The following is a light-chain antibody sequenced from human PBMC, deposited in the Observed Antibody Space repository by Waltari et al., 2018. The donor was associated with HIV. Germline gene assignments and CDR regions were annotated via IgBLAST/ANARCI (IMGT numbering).Light chain of an antibody. J-gene: IGLJ2*01. V-gene: IGLV3-25*03. CDR3: QSADSSYTYPGVV. CDR2: KDS. CDR1: ALPKQY. Sequence: SYELTQPPSVSVSPGQTARITCPGDALPKQYAYWYQQKPGQAPVLVIYKDSERPSGIPERFSGSSSGTTVTLTISGVQAEDEADYYCQSADSSYTYPGVVFGGGTKLTVL.